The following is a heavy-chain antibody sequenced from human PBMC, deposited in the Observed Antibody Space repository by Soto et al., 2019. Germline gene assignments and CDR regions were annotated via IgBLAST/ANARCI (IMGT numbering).Heavy chain of an antibody. CDR3: AREAYCSSTSCYHLAPTYGMDV. J-gene: IGHJ6*02. V-gene: IGHV1-69*13. D-gene: IGHD2-2*01. CDR2: IIPIFGTA. CDR1: GGTFSSYA. Sequence: SVKVSCKASGGTFSSYAISWVRQAPGQGLEWMGGIIPIFGTASYAQKFQGRVTITADESTSTAYMELSSLRSEDTAVYYCAREAYCSSTSCYHLAPTYGMDVWGQGTTVTVSS.